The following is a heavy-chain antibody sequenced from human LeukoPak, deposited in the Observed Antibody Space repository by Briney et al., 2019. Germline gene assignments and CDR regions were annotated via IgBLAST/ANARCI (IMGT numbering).Heavy chain of an antibody. CDR3: AKRGVVIRIILVGFHKEAYYFDS. V-gene: IGHV3-53*01. D-gene: IGHD3-10*01. CDR1: GFTVSGNY. Sequence: GGSLRLSCAASGFTVSGNYMSWVRQAPGKGLEWLSVIHRGGNTYYADSVKGRFTISRDNSQNTLYLQMNSLRAEDTAAYFCAKRGVVIRIILVGFHKEAYYFDSWGQGALVTVSS. CDR2: IHRGGNT. J-gene: IGHJ4*02.